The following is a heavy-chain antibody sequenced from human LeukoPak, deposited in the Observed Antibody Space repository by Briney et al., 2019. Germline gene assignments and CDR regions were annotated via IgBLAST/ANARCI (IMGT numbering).Heavy chain of an antibody. J-gene: IGHJ4*02. CDR3: PTGKIYCSTTSCSDDS. Sequence: ASVKVSCKVSGYTLTELSMHWVRQAPGKGLEWMGGFHPEDGETVYAQKFQGRVTMTEDTSTDTAYMELSSLRSEDTAVYYCPTGKIYCSTTSCSDDSWGQGTLVTVSS. D-gene: IGHD2-2*01. CDR1: GYTLTELS. V-gene: IGHV1-24*01. CDR2: FHPEDGET.